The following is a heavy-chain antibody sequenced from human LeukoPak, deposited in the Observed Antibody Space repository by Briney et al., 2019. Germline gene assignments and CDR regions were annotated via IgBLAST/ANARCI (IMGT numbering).Heavy chain of an antibody. CDR2: IIPIFGTA. D-gene: IGHD6-13*01. Sequence: SVTVSCKASGGTFSSYAISWVRPAPGQGLEWMGGIIPIFGTANYAQKFQGRVTITTDESTSTAYMELSSLRSEDTAVYYCARRPDLAAVGPWAAFDIWGQGTMVTVSS. V-gene: IGHV1-69*05. CDR3: ARRPDLAAVGPWAAFDI. J-gene: IGHJ3*02. CDR1: GGTFSSYA.